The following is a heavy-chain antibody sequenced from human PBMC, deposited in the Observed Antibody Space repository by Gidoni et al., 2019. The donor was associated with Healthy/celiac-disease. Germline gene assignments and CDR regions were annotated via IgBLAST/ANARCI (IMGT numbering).Heavy chain of an antibody. Sequence: EVQLVESGGVVVQPGGSLRLSCAASGFTFDDYAMHWVRQAPGKGLEWVSLISWDGGSTYYADSVKGRFTISRDNSKNSLYLQMNSLRAEDTALYYCAKGISYGWGDIGYFDYWGQGTLVTVSS. V-gene: IGHV3-43D*03. CDR1: GFTFDDYA. D-gene: IGHD5-12*01. CDR3: AKGISYGWGDIGYFDY. CDR2: ISWDGGST. J-gene: IGHJ4*02.